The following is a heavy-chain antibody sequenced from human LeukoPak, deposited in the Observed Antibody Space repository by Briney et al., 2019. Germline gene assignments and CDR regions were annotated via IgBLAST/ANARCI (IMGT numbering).Heavy chain of an antibody. Sequence: AGESLKISCAASGFTFSSYGMHWVRQAPGKGLEWVAFIRCDGSNKYYADSVKGRFTISRDNSKNTLYLQMNSLRAEDTAVYYCAKVYSSSWTGGYWGQGTLVTVSS. V-gene: IGHV3-30*02. CDR1: GFTFSSYG. CDR2: IRCDGSNK. J-gene: IGHJ4*02. CDR3: AKVYSSSWTGGY. D-gene: IGHD6-13*01.